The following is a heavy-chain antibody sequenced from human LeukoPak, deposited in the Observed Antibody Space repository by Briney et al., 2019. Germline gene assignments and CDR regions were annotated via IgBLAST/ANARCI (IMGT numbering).Heavy chain of an antibody. V-gene: IGHV4-59*01. CDR2: IYYSRST. CDR1: GGSICSYY. J-gene: IGHJ5*02. D-gene: IGHD3-3*01. CDR3: ARGRRITIFGVVSNWFDP. Sequence: SETLSLTCTVSGGSICSYYWSWIRQPPGQGLEWIGYIYYSRSTNYNPSLKSRVNISVDTSKNQYSLKLSSVTAADTAVYYCARGRRITIFGVVSNWFDPWGQGTLVTVS.